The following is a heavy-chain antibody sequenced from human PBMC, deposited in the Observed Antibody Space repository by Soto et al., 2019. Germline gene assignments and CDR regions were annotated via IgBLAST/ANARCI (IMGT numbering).Heavy chain of an antibody. D-gene: IGHD2-2*01. V-gene: IGHV1-18*01. CDR3: ARGGGDCSSTSCYDVILDP. CDR2: ISAYNGNT. J-gene: IGHJ5*02. Sequence: VSVKVSCKASGYTFTSYGISWVRQAPGQGLEWMGWISAYNGNTNYAQKLQGRVTMTTDTSTSTAYMELRSLRSDDTAVYYCARGGGDCSSTSCYDVILDPWGQGTLVTVSS. CDR1: GYTFTSYG.